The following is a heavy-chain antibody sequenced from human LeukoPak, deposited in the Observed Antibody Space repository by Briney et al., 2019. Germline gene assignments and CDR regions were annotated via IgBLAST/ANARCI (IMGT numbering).Heavy chain of an antibody. CDR3: VKPTTGTTYYFDY. D-gene: IGHD1-1*01. J-gene: IGHJ4*02. V-gene: IGHV3-64D*09. CDR2: ISSNGGST. Sequence: GGSLRLSCSASGFTFSSYAMHWVRQAPGKGLEYVSAISSNGGSTYYADSVKGRFTISRDNSKNTLYLQMSSPRAEDTAVYYCVKPTTGTTYYFDYWGQGTLFTVSS. CDR1: GFTFSSYA.